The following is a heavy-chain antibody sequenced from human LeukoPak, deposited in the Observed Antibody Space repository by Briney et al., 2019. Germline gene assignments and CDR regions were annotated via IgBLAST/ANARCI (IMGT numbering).Heavy chain of an antibody. V-gene: IGHV4-59*08. Sequence: SVTLTLTCTVSGDSIRSYYRSWIRQPPGKGLEWIGYIYYSGSTKYNPSLKSRVTISVATSKNQFSLKMSCVSAADTAVYYCARLRVSSWCEDTFYDYAMDVWGQGTTVTVSS. CDR3: ARLRVSSWCEDTFYDYAMDV. CDR1: GDSIRSYY. J-gene: IGHJ6*02. D-gene: IGHD6-13*01. CDR2: IYYSGST.